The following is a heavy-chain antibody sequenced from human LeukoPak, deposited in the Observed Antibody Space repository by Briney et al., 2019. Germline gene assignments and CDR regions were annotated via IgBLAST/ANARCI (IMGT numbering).Heavy chain of an antibody. J-gene: IGHJ5*02. CDR2: IAGSDTGT. V-gene: IGHV3-23*01. D-gene: IGHD6-13*01. Sequence: GGSLRLSCVGSGFTFSTYAMSWVRQTPGKGLEWVSSIAGSDTGTYYADSVKDRFAISRDNSKNTLFLQMNSLRADDTAVYFCAKDLAAAAARTPMWFDPWGQGTLVTVSS. CDR3: AKDLAAAAARTPMWFDP. CDR1: GFTFSTYA.